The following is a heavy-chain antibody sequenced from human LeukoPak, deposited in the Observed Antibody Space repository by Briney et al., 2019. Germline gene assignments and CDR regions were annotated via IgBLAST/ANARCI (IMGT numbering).Heavy chain of an antibody. Sequence: GGSLRLSCAASGFTFSSYSMNWVRQAPGKGLEWVSAISGSGGSTYYADSVKGRFTISRDNSKNTLYLQMNSLRAEDTAVYYCAKDHSGGDYYYMDVWGKGTTVTISS. V-gene: IGHV3-23*01. D-gene: IGHD2-15*01. J-gene: IGHJ6*03. CDR3: AKDHSGGDYYYMDV. CDR2: ISGSGGST. CDR1: GFTFSSYS.